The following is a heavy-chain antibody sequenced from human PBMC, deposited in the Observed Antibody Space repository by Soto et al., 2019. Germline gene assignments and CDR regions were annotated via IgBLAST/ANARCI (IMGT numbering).Heavy chain of an antibody. CDR2: ISGSGGST. CDR1: GFTFSTYA. CDR3: AKGPGYSGYDWGLGGDY. D-gene: IGHD5-12*01. J-gene: IGHJ4*02. Sequence: PGGSLRLSCAASGFTFSTYAMSWVRQAPGKGLEWVSTISGSGGSTYYADSVKGRFTISRDNSKNTLYLQMNSLRAEDTAVYYCAKGPGYSGYDWGLGGDYWGQGTLVTVSS. V-gene: IGHV3-23*01.